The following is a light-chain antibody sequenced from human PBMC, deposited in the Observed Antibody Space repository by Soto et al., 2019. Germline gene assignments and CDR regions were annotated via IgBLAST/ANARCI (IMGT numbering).Light chain of an antibody. CDR1: QSLLHSNGYNY. CDR2: LGS. J-gene: IGKJ5*01. Sequence: DIVMTQSPLSLPVTPGEPASISCRSSQSLLHSNGYNYLDWYLQKPGQSPQLLIYLGSNRASGVPDRFSGSGSGTDFTLTISSLEPEDFAVYYCQQRSNWPRITFGQGTRLEIK. V-gene: IGKV2-28*01. CDR3: QQRSNWPRIT.